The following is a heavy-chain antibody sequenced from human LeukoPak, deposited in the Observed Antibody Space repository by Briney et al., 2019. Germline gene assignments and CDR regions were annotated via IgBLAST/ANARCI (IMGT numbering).Heavy chain of an antibody. CDR1: GFTFSSYA. CDR3: AKDREPVVVKDAFDV. J-gene: IGHJ3*01. CDR2: ISGSGGST. Sequence: PGGSLRLSCAASGFTFSSYAMSWVRQAPGKGLEWVSAISGSGGSTYYADSVKGRFTISRDNSKNTLYLQMNSLRAGDTAVYYCAKDREPVVVKDAFDVWGQGTMVTVSS. D-gene: IGHD2-15*01. V-gene: IGHV3-23*01.